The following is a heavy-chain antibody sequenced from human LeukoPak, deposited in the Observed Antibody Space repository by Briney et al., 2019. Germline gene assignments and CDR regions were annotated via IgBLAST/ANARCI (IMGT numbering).Heavy chain of an antibody. D-gene: IGHD6-19*01. CDR1: GFNFYSYS. CDR3: AREMVAVAARSDY. CDR2: ITSSSSHI. Sequence: GGSLRLSCAASGFNFYSYSMNWVRQAPGKGLEWVSSITSSSSHIFYADSVKGRFTISRDKAKNSLYLQMTRLRVEDTAVYYCAREMVAVAARSDYWGQGTLVTVSS. J-gene: IGHJ4*02. V-gene: IGHV3-21*01.